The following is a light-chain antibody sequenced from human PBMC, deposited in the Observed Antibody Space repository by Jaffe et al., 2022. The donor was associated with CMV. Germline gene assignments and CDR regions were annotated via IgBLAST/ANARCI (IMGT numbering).Light chain of an antibody. V-gene: IGLV1-40*01. Sequence: QSVLTQPPSVSGAPGQRVTISCTGSSSNIGARYDVHWYQHLPGTAPKLLIYGNNNRPSGVPDRFSGSKSGTSASLAITGLQAEDEADYYCQSYDSSLSGFVVFGGGTKLTVL. CDR2: GNN. CDR1: SSNIGARYD. J-gene: IGLJ2*01. CDR3: QSYDSSLSGFVV.